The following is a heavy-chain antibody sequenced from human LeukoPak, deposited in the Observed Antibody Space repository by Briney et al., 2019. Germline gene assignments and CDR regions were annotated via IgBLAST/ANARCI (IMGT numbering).Heavy chain of an antibody. Sequence: ASVKVSCKASGYTFTGYYMHWVRQAPGQGLEWMGWINPNSGGTNYAQKFQGRVTMTRDTSISTAYMELSRLRSDDTAVYYCARERISLWFGELWHDAFDNWGQGTMVTVSS. CDR2: INPNSGGT. D-gene: IGHD3-10*01. CDR3: ARERISLWFGELWHDAFDN. J-gene: IGHJ3*02. CDR1: GYTFTGYY. V-gene: IGHV1-2*02.